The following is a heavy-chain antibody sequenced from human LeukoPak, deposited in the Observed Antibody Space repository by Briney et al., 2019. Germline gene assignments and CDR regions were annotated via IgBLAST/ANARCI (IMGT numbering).Heavy chain of an antibody. Sequence: GESLKISCKGSGYSFTSYWIGWVRQMPGKGLEWMGIIYPGDSDTRYSPSFQGQATISADKSISTAYLQWSSLKASDTAMYYCARHFLHYYDSSGYPEFDYWGQGTLVTVSS. CDR2: IYPGDSDT. V-gene: IGHV5-51*01. CDR1: GYSFTSYW. D-gene: IGHD3-22*01. CDR3: ARHFLHYYDSSGYPEFDY. J-gene: IGHJ4*02.